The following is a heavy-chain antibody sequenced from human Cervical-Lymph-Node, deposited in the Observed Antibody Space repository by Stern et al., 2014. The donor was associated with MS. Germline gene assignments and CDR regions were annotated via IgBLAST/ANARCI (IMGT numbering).Heavy chain of an antibody. V-gene: IGHV3-33*01. J-gene: IGHJ4*02. CDR1: GFTFSSHG. D-gene: IGHD2-15*01. CDR3: ARDREDGGFDY. Sequence: QVHPVQNGGGVVQPGRSLRLSCAESGFTFSSHGMHWVLHAPGKALEWVAVIWYDGRNKYYSYSAKSRFTTSTANCKNKLLLLMNSLRAEDTAVYYCARDREDGGFDYWGQGTLVTVSS. CDR2: IWYDGRNK.